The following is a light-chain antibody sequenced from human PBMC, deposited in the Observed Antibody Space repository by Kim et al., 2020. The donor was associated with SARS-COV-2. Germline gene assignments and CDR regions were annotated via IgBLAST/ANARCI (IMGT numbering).Light chain of an antibody. Sequence: DIQMTQSPSTLSASVGDRVTITCRASQSISSWLAWYQQKPGKTPNLLIYKASSLETRVPSRFSGSGSGTEFTLTISSLQPDDFATYYCKQYNSYPWTFRQGTKVDIK. CDR2: KAS. CDR3: KQYNSYPWT. J-gene: IGKJ1*01. V-gene: IGKV1-5*03. CDR1: QSISSW.